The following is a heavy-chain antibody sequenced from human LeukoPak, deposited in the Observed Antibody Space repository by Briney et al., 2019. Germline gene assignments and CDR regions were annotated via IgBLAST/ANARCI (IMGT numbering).Heavy chain of an antibody. CDR1: GYTLTELS. CDR3: ATRPIYYDFWSGYYLQRPDYYYYGMDV. V-gene: IGHV1-24*01. CDR2: FDPEDGET. J-gene: IGHJ6*02. D-gene: IGHD3-3*01. Sequence: ASVKVSCKVSGYTLTELSMHWVRQAPGKGLEWMGGFDPEDGETIYAQKFQGRVTMTEDTSTDTAYMELSSLRSEDTAVYYCATRPIYYDFWSGYYLQRPDYYYYGMDVWGQGTTVTVSS.